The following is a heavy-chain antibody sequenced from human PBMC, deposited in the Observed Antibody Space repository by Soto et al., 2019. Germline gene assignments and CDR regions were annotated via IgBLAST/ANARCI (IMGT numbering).Heavy chain of an antibody. D-gene: IGHD3-22*01. V-gene: IGHV3-23*01. Sequence: GGSLRLSCAASGITFSSYAMSWVRQAPGKGLEWVSAISGSGGSTYYADSVKGRFTISRDNSKNTLYLQMNSLRAEDTAVYYCAKGFYYDSSGYSFAYWGQGTLVTVSS. J-gene: IGHJ4*02. CDR1: GITFSSYA. CDR2: ISGSGGST. CDR3: AKGFYYDSSGYSFAY.